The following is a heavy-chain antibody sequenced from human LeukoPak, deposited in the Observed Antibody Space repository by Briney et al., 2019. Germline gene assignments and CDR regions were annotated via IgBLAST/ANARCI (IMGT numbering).Heavy chain of an antibody. Sequence: GASVKVSCKASGYTFTGYYMHWVRQAPGQGLEWMGWINPNSGGTNYAQKFQGRVTMTRDMSTSTAYMELSSLRSEDTAVYYCAADLRSTWIVYYYGMDVWGQGTTVTVSS. D-gene: IGHD2-2*03. CDR3: AADLRSTWIVYYYGMDV. J-gene: IGHJ6*02. CDR2: INPNSGGT. CDR1: GYTFTGYY. V-gene: IGHV1-2*02.